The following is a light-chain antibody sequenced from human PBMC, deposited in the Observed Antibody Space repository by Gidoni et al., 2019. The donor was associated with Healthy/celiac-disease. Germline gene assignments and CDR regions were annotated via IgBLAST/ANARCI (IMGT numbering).Light chain of an antibody. CDR3: QSYDSSLSGSVV. Sequence: QSVLTQPPSVAGAPGQRVTISCTGRSSNIGAGYDVHWYQQLPGTAPKLLFYGNSNRPSGVPDRFSGSKSGTAASLAITGLQAEDEADYYCQSYDSSLSGSVVFGGGTKLTVL. J-gene: IGLJ2*01. CDR2: GNS. V-gene: IGLV1-40*01. CDR1: SSNIGAGYD.